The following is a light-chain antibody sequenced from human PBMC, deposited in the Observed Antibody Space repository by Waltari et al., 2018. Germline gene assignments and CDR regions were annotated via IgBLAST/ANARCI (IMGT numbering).Light chain of an antibody. CDR2: DAS. J-gene: IGKJ1*01. CDR3: QLRYNWPPEWT. CDR1: QSVSTY. V-gene: IGKV3-11*01. Sequence: VLTQSPATVSLSQGQRATLSCRASQSVSTYLAWYQQKPGQAPRLLIADASNRAADIPARFSGRGSGTDFTLTISSLEPEDFAVYYCQLRYNWPPEWTFGQGTKVEI.